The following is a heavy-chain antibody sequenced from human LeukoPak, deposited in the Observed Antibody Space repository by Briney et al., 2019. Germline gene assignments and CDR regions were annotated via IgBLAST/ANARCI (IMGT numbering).Heavy chain of an antibody. CDR1: GGSISNYC. V-gene: IGHV4-4*07. J-gene: IGHJ4*02. CDR3: ARGSAGYYSIDY. CDR2: IYSSGST. D-gene: IGHD5-24*01. Sequence: SETLSLTCTVSGGSISNYCWSWIRQPAGKGLEWIGRIYSSGSTNSSPSLKSRVTMSLDTSKNQFSLNLNSVTAADTAVYYCARGSAGYYSIDYWGQGTPVTVSS.